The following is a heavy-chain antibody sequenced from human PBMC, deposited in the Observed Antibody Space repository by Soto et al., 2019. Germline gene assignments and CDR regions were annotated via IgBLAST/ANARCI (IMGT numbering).Heavy chain of an antibody. CDR3: ARQRSSVVTQAYFDV. V-gene: IGHV4-39*01. D-gene: IGHD2-21*02. CDR2: IYYSGST. CDR1: GDSISRRRYY. Sequence: SATLSPTCTVTGDSISRRRYYWGWIRHPPGKGLEWMGSIYYSGSTYNNPSLRSRVSMSIDTSKDQFSLRLKSVTAADTALYFCARQRSSVVTQAYFDVWGPGSLVTVSS. J-gene: IGHJ4*02.